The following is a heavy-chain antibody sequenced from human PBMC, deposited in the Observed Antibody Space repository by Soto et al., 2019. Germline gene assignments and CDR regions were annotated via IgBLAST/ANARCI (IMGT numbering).Heavy chain of an antibody. V-gene: IGHV4-4*07. CDR3: ARAAAAARTGFDY. Sequence: SETLSLTGTVSGGSISSYDWSWIRQPAGKGLEWIGRIYTSGSTNYNPSLKSRVTMSVDTSKNQFSLKLSSVTAADTAVYYCARAAAAARTGFDYWGQGTLVTVSS. CDR1: GGSISSYD. CDR2: IYTSGST. J-gene: IGHJ4*02. D-gene: IGHD6-25*01.